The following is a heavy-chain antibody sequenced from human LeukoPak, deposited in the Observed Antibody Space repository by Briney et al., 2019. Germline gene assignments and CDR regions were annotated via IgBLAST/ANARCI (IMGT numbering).Heavy chain of an antibody. J-gene: IGHJ1*01. CDR3: ARGDNDYGDYEYFQH. Sequence: SETLSLTCTVSGGSISSYYWSWIRQPAGKGLEWVGRIYTSGSTNYNPFLKSRVTMSVDTSKNQFSLKLSSVTAADTAVYYCARGDNDYGDYEYFQHWGQGTLVTVSS. V-gene: IGHV4-4*07. CDR2: IYTSGST. D-gene: IGHD4-17*01. CDR1: GGSISSYY.